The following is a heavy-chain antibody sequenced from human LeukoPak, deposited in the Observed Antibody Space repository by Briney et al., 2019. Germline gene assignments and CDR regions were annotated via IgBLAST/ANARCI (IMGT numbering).Heavy chain of an antibody. CDR1: GGSISSYY. D-gene: IGHD6-13*01. V-gene: IGHV4-59*12. J-gene: IGHJ4*02. Sequence: SETLSLTCTVSGGSISSYYWSWIRQPPGKGLEWIGYIYYRGSTNYNPSLKSRVTISVDTSKNQFSLKLSSVTAADTAVYYCARDSSWYTGMFDYWGQGTLVTVSS. CDR3: ARDSSWYTGMFDY. CDR2: IYYRGST.